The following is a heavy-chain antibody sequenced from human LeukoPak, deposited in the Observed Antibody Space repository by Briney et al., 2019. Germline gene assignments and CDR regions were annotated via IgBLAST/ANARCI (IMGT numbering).Heavy chain of an antibody. D-gene: IGHD1-14*01. Sequence: SETLSLTCSVSGGSVNGNYWNWIRQPPGKALEWIGYIYNSGNTNYNSSLKSRVTMSLDTSRNQFSLELSPVTATDTAVYYCARRRTRPEAFDIWGQGTVVTVSS. CDR3: ARRRTRPEAFDI. CDR1: GGSVNGNY. CDR2: IYNSGNT. J-gene: IGHJ3*02. V-gene: IGHV4-59*08.